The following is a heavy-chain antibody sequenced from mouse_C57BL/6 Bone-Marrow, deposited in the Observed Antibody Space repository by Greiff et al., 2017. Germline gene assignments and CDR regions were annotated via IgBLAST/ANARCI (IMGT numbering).Heavy chain of an antibody. D-gene: IGHD1-1*01. CDR1: GYTFTSYG. CDR2: IYIGNGYT. V-gene: IGHV1-58*01. CDR3: ASNPPYYYGSSRSSDY. Sequence: EVQLQQSGAELVRPGSSVKMSCKTSGYTFTSYGINWVKQRPGQGLEWIGYIYIGNGYTEYNEKFKGKATLTSDTSSSTAYMQLSSLTSEDSAIYFCASNPPYYYGSSRSSDYWGQGTTLTVSS. J-gene: IGHJ2*01.